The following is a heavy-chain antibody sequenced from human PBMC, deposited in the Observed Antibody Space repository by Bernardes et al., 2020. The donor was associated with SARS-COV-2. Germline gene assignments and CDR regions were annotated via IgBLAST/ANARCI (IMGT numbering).Heavy chain of an antibody. CDR3: ARIVVVPAAIPGEIYYYYGMDV. D-gene: IGHD2-2*02. V-gene: IGHV4-34*01. CDR2: INHSGST. J-gene: IGHJ6*02. Sequence: SETLSLTCAVYGGSFSGYYWSWIRQPPGKGLEWIGEINHSGSTNYNPSLKSRVTISVDTSKNQFSLKLSSVTAADTAVYYCARIVVVPAAIPGEIYYYYGMDVWGQGTTVTVSS. CDR1: GGSFSGYY.